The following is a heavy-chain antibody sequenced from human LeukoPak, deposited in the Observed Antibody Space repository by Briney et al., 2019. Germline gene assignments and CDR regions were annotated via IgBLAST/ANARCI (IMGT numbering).Heavy chain of an antibody. CDR1: GGSISSGGYY. D-gene: IGHD3-22*01. V-gene: IGHV4-30-2*03. Sequence: SQTLSLTCTVSGGSISSGGYYWSWIRQPPGKGLEWIGYIYHSGSTYYNPSLKSRVTISVDTSKNQFSLKLSSVTAADTAVYYCARRRHYYDSSGYSGYYFDYWGQGTLVTVSS. CDR3: ARRRHYYDSSGYSGYYFDY. CDR2: IYHSGST. J-gene: IGHJ4*02.